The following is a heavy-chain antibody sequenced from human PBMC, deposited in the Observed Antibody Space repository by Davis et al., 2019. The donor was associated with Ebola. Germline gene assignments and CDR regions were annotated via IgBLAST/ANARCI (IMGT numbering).Heavy chain of an antibody. Sequence: SETLSLTCTVSGGSISSYYWSWIRQPPGKGLEWIGYIYYSGSTNYNPSLKSRVTISVDTSKNQFSLKLSSVTAADTAVYYCARAYYYDSSGYYGLYYYGMDVWGQGTTVTVSS. V-gene: IGHV4-59*08. CDR2: IYYSGST. D-gene: IGHD3-22*01. CDR1: GGSISSYY. CDR3: ARAYYYDSSGYYGLYYYGMDV. J-gene: IGHJ6*02.